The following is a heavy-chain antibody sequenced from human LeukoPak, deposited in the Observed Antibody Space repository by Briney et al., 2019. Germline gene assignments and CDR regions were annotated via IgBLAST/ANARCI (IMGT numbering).Heavy chain of an antibody. CDR3: ARRHSSAYRFDP. CDR1: GGSISSYY. V-gene: IGHV4-34*01. CDR2: INHSGST. J-gene: IGHJ5*02. Sequence: SETLSLTCTVSGGSISSYYWSWIRQPPGKGLEWIGEINHSGSTYYNPSLKSRVTMSVDRSKNQFSLKLSSVTAADTAVYYCARRHSSAYRFDPWGQGILVTVSS. D-gene: IGHD3-22*01.